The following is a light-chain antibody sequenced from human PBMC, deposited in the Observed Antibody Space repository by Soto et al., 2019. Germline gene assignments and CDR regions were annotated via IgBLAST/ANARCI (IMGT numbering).Light chain of an antibody. CDR1: ESVSSSF. CDR2: RTS. V-gene: IGKV3-20*01. Sequence: EVVFTQSPGTLSLSPGERATLSCRASESVSSSFLTWYQQEPGQAPRLLIYRTSNRVTGIPDRFSGSGSGTDFTLTISRLEPEDFAVYFCQHYGNSLWTFGQGTKVDIK. J-gene: IGKJ1*01. CDR3: QHYGNSLWT.